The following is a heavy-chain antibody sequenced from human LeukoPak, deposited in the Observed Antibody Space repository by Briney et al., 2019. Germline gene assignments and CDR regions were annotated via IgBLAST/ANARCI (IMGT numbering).Heavy chain of an antibody. D-gene: IGHD3-10*01. J-gene: IGHJ3*02. CDR3: GADSMPRGVFSYAFDI. CDR2: IVVGSGDT. Sequence: GASVKVSCKASGFTFTRSAVQRVRQARGQRLEWIGWIVVGSGDTNSAQKFQERVTITRDMSTRTAYMELSSLRSEDTAVYYCGADSMPRGVFSYAFDIWGQGTMVTVSS. V-gene: IGHV1-58*01. CDR1: GFTFTRSA.